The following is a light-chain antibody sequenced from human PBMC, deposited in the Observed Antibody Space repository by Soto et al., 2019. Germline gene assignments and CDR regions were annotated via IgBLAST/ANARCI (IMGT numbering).Light chain of an antibody. CDR2: EVS. Sequence: QSVLPQPPSASGSPGQSVTISCTGTSSDVGGYNYVSWYQQHPGKAPKLMIYEVSKRPSGVPDRFSGSKSGNTASLTVSGLQAEDEADYYCSSYAGNTWVFGTGTKVTVL. V-gene: IGLV2-8*01. J-gene: IGLJ1*01. CDR1: SSDVGGYNY. CDR3: SSYAGNTWV.